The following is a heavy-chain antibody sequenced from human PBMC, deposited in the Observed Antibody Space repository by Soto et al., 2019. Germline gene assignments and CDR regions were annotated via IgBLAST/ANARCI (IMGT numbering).Heavy chain of an antibody. CDR2: INHSGST. J-gene: IGHJ3*02. D-gene: IGHD3-22*01. CDR1: GGSFSGYY. Sequence: QVQLQQWGAGLLKPSETLSLTCAVYGGSFSGYYWSWIRQPPGKGLEWIGEINHSGSTNYNPSLTRRVTISVDTAKNQFSLKLSSVTAADTAVYYCARGANRKGIKQRGGYAFDIWGQGTMVTVSS. CDR3: ARGANRKGIKQRGGYAFDI. V-gene: IGHV4-34*01.